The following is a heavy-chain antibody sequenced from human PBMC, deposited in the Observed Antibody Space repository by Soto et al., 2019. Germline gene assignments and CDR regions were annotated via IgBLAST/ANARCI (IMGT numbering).Heavy chain of an antibody. CDR1: GGSFSGYY. V-gene: IGHV4-34*01. Sequence: QVQLQQWGAGLLKPSETLSLTCAVYGGSFSGYYWSWIRQPPGKGLEWIGEINHSGSTNYNPSLQSRVTISVDTSKTQFALKLRSVTAADRAVYYCARPQRITMVRGAVNWFDPWGQGTLVTVSS. J-gene: IGHJ5*02. CDR3: ARPQRITMVRGAVNWFDP. D-gene: IGHD3-10*01. CDR2: INHSGST.